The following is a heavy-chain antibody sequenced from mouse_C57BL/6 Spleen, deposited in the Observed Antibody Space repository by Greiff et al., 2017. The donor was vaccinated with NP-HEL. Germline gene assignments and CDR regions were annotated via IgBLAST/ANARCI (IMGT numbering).Heavy chain of an antibody. D-gene: IGHD1-1*01. J-gene: IGHJ1*03. V-gene: IGHV6-6*01. CDR1: GFTFSDAW. CDR2: IRNKANNHAT. CDR3: TRIGSSHWYFDV. Sequence: EVKVEESGGGLVQPGGSMKLSCAASGFTFSDAWMDWVRQSPEKGLEWVAEIRNKANNHATYYAESVKGRFTISRDDSKSSVYLQMNSIRAEDTGIYYCTRIGSSHWYFDVWGTGTTVTVSS.